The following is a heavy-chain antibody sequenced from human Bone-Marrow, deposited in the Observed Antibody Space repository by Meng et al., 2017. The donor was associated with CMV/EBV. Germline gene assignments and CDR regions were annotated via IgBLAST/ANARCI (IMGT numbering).Heavy chain of an antibody. CDR3: ARDPVTGWGNQAFDI. V-gene: IGHV3-9*01. Sequence: SLKISCAASGFTFDDYAMHWVRQAPGKGLEWVSGISWNSGSIGYADSVKGRFTISRDNAKNSLYLQMDTLRDEDTAVYYCARDPVTGWGNQAFDIRGHGTMVTVSS. CDR2: ISWNSGSI. CDR1: GFTFDDYA. D-gene: IGHD4-17*01. J-gene: IGHJ3*02.